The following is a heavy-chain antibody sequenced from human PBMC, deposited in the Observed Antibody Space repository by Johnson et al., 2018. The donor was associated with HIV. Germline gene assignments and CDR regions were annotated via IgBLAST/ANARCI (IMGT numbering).Heavy chain of an antibody. CDR2: ISGSGGST. CDR1: GFTFDDYG. J-gene: IGHJ3*02. CDR3: ARISQHHNSDAFDI. V-gene: IGHV3-23*04. D-gene: IGHD1-1*01. Sequence: EVQLVESGGGLVQPGGSLRLSCAASGFTFDDYGMSWVRQAPGKGLEWVSAISGSGGSTYYADSVKGRFTISRDNAKNSLYLQMNSLRAEDTAVYYCARISQHHNSDAFDIWGQGTMVTVSS.